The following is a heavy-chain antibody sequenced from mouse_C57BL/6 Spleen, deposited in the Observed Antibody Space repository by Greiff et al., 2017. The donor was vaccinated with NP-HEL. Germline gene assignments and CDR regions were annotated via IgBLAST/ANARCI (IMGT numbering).Heavy chain of an antibody. J-gene: IGHJ3*01. CDR1: GFTFSSYA. D-gene: IGHD2-4*01. CDR3: ARDTYYDYVPFAY. Sequence: DVQLVESGGGLVKPGGSLKLSCAASGFTFSSYAMSWVRQTPEKRLEWVATISDGGSYTYYPDNVKGRFTISRDNAKNNLYLQMSHLKSEDTAMYYCARDTYYDYVPFAYWGQGTLVTVSA. CDR2: ISDGGSYT. V-gene: IGHV5-4*01.